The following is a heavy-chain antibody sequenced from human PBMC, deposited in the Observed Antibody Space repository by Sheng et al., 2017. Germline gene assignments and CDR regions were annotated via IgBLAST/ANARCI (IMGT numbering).Heavy chain of an antibody. Sequence: QVQLQESGPGLVKPSETLSLTCTVSGGSISSYYWSWIRQPPGKGLEWIGYIYYSGSTNYNPSLKSRVTISVDTSKNQFSLKLSSVTAADTAVYYCARGYCSSTSCYMDPGSWFDPVGPGNPGHRLL. CDR2: IYYSGST. J-gene: IGHJ5*02. CDR3: ARGYCSSTSCYMDPGSWFDP. CDR1: GGSISSYY. V-gene: IGHV4-59*01. D-gene: IGHD2-2*02.